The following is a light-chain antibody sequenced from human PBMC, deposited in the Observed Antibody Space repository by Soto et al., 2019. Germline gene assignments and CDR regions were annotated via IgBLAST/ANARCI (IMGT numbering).Light chain of an antibody. CDR3: HQYNTYPLT. CDR1: QSVSSN. J-gene: IGKJ5*01. CDR2: GAS. Sequence: TLSXXPREXATVXXRASQSVSSNLAWFQQKPGHAPRLLIYGASTRPTGIPARFSGSGSGTEFTLTITSLQSEDFAIYYCHQYNTYPLTFGQGTRMEIK. V-gene: IGKV3-15*01.